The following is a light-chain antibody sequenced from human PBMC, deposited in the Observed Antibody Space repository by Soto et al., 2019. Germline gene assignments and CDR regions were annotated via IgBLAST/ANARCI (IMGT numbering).Light chain of an antibody. CDR3: HQYHNFPRT. CDR2: KAS. V-gene: IGKV1-5*03. CDR1: QSISRW. Sequence: DVQMTQSPSTLSASVGGRVTITCLASQSISRWLAGYQQRPGKAPKVLIYKASSLESGVPTRFSGSGSGTEFTLTVSSLQPDDFATYYCHQYHNFPRTLGQETKVDI. J-gene: IGKJ1*01.